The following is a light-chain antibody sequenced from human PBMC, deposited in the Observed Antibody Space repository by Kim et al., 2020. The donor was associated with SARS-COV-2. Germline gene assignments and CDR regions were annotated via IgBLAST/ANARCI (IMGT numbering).Light chain of an antibody. Sequence: TIGVSCTRTSGNIASNYVQWYQQRPGSAPTTVIYEDSRRPSGVPDRVSASIDTSSNSASLTLSGLTTEDEADYYCQSYDSANHVIFGGGTKLTVL. CDR2: EDS. CDR1: SGNIASNY. J-gene: IGLJ2*01. V-gene: IGLV6-57*03. CDR3: QSYDSANHVI.